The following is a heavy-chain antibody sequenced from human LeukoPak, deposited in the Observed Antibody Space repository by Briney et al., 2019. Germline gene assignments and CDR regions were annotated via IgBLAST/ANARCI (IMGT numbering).Heavy chain of an antibody. Sequence: GGSLRLSCAASGFTFSSYAMSWVRQAPGKGLEWVSAISGSGGSTYYADSVKGRFTISRDNSKNTLYLQMNSLRAEDTAVYYCAKDTLGDGYNWSFDYWGQGTLVTVSS. CDR1: GFTFSSYA. D-gene: IGHD5-24*01. CDR3: AKDTLGDGYNWSFDY. V-gene: IGHV3-23*01. CDR2: ISGSGGST. J-gene: IGHJ4*02.